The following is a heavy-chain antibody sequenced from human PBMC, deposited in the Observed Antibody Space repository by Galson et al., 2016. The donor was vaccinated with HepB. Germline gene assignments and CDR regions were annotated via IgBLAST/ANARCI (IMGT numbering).Heavy chain of an antibody. V-gene: IGHV4-39*01. Sequence: SETLSLTCTVSGGSISSSSSFYWGWIRQPPGKGLEWIGSFFYGGNTYYNPSLKSRVTISVDTSKKQFSLKPSSVTAADTAVYYCVRSPYCTGGVCYTEAHWFDPWGQGTLVIVSS. CDR2: FFYGGNT. D-gene: IGHD2-8*02. CDR1: GGSISSSSSFY. CDR3: VRSPYCTGGVCYTEAHWFDP. J-gene: IGHJ5*02.